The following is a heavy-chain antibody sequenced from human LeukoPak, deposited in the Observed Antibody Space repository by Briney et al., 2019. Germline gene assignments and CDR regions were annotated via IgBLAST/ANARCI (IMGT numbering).Heavy chain of an antibody. CDR2: IYYSGST. D-gene: IGHD3-22*01. J-gene: IGHJ4*02. V-gene: IGHV4-59*01. CDR3: ARDNSSGYKFLGCFDY. CDR1: GGSISSYY. Sequence: SETLSLTCTVSGGSISSYYWSWIRQPPGKGLEWIGYIYYSGSTNYNPSLKSRVTISVDTSKNQFSLKLSSVTAADTAVYYCARDNSSGYKFLGCFDYWGQGTLVTVSS.